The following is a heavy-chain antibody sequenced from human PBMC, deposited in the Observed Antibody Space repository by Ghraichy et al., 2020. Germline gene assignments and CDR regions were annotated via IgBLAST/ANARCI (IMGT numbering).Heavy chain of an antibody. CDR2: ISSSSSYI. D-gene: IGHD5-18*01. Sequence: GVLRLSCAASGFTFSSYSMNWVRQAPGKGLEWVSSISSSSSYIYYADSVKGRFTISRDNAKNSLYLQMNSLRAEDTAVYYCARVIWRYSYGPPLYYFDYWVQGTLVTVSS. CDR3: ARVIWRYSYGPPLYYFDY. V-gene: IGHV3-21*01. CDR1: GFTFSSYS. J-gene: IGHJ4*02.